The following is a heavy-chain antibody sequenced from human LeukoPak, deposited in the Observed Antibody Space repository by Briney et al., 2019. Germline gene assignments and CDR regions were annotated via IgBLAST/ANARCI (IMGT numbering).Heavy chain of an antibody. CDR3: ARDPENVVVTADNLDY. CDR1: GFTFSSYG. D-gene: IGHD2-21*02. V-gene: IGHV3-21*01. CDR2: ISSSSSYI. Sequence: GGSLRLSCAASGFTFSSYGMHWVRQAPGKGLEWVSSISSSSSYIYYADSVKGRFTISRDNAKNSLYLQMNSLRAEDTAVYYCARDPENVVVTADNLDYWGQGTLVTVSS. J-gene: IGHJ4*02.